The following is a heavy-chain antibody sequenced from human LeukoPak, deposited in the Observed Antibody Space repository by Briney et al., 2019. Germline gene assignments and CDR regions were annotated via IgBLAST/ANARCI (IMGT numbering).Heavy chain of an antibody. Sequence: ASVKVSCKASGYTFTSYDINWVRQAPGQGLEWMGRIIPILGIANYAQKFQGRVTITADKSTSTAYMELSSLRSEDTAVYYCARAPVAHPNFDYWGQGTLVTVSS. V-gene: IGHV1-69*04. D-gene: IGHD6-19*01. CDR2: IIPILGIA. J-gene: IGHJ4*02. CDR3: ARAPVAHPNFDY. CDR1: GYTFTSYD.